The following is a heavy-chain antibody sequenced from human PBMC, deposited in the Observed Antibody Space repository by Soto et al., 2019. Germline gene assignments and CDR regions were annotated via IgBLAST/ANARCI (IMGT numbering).Heavy chain of an antibody. V-gene: IGHV3-9*01. CDR3: AKDIGPPLGITGTPDY. Sequence: PGGSLRLSCAASGFTFDDYAMHWVRQAPGKGLEWVSGISWNSGSIGYADSVKGRFTISRDNAKNSLYLQMNSLRAEDTALYYCAKDIGPPLGITGTPDYWGQGTLVTVSS. CDR1: GFTFDDYA. D-gene: IGHD1-7*01. CDR2: ISWNSGSI. J-gene: IGHJ4*02.